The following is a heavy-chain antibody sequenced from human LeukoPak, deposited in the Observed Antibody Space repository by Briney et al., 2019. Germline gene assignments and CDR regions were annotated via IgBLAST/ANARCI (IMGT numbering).Heavy chain of an antibody. V-gene: IGHV3-23*01. CDR1: GLTFNNYA. D-gene: IGHD2-2*01. CDR2: ISGRGASK. CDR3: XXXXXVAPDVTPFDY. J-gene: IGHJ4*02. Sequence: GGSLRLSCAVSGLTFNNYAMSWVRQAPGKGLEWVSGISGRGASKYYADSVKGRFTISRDNSKNTLYLQMNSLRAEDTAVYYCXXXXXVAPDVTPFDYWGQGTLVTVSS.